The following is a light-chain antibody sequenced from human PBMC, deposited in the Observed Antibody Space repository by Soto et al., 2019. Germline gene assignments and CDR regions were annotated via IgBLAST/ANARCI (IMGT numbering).Light chain of an antibody. CDR1: SSDVGGYKN. Sequence: QSALTQPASVSGSPGQSITISCTGTSSDVGGYKNVSWYQQHPGKAPKLLISEVSNRPSGVSNRFSGSKSGNTASLTISGLQAEDEADYYCSSFTSSSPYVFGAGTKLTVL. CDR2: EVS. V-gene: IGLV2-14*01. CDR3: SSFTSSSPYV. J-gene: IGLJ1*01.